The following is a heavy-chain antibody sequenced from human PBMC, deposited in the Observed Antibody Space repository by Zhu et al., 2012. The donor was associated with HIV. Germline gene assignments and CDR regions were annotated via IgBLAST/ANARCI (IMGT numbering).Heavy chain of an antibody. CDR3: ARPNYFTSGSYNYFDY. CDR2: INHSGNT. J-gene: IGHJ4*02. CDR1: GGSFSGYY. D-gene: IGHD3-10*01. Sequence: QVQVQQWGAELLKPSETLSLTCAVYGGSFSGYYWSWVRQPPGKGLEWIGEINHSGNTNYNPSLKSRVTMSIDTSKNQFSLKLSSVTAADTAVYYCARPNYFTSGSYNYFDYWGRGNLVTVSS. V-gene: IGHV4-34*01.